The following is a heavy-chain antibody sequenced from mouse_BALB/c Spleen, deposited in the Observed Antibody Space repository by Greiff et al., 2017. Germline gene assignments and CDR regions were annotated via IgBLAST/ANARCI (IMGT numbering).Heavy chain of an antibody. V-gene: IGHV1-80*01. CDR1: GYAFSSYW. D-gene: IGHD2-4*01. Sequence: QVQLQQSGAELVRPGSSVKISCKASGYAFSSYWMNWVKQRPGQGLEWIGQIYPGDGDTNYNGKFKGKATLTADKSSSTAYMQLSSLTSEDSAVYFSARLGITTQYFDVWGAGTTVTVSS. CDR3: ARLGITTQYFDV. J-gene: IGHJ1*01. CDR2: IYPGDGDT.